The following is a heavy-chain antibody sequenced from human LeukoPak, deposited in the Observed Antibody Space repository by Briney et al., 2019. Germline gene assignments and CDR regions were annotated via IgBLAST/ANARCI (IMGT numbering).Heavy chain of an antibody. CDR3: AKRGYSSSWSSAFDI. J-gene: IGHJ3*02. CDR2: ISGSGGST. D-gene: IGHD6-13*01. Sequence: GGPLRLSCAASGFTFSSYAMSWVRQAPGKGLEWVSAISGSGGSTYYADSVKGRFTISRDNSKNTLYLQMNSLRAEDTAVYYCAKRGYSSSWSSAFDIWGQGTMVTVSS. V-gene: IGHV3-23*01. CDR1: GFTFSSYA.